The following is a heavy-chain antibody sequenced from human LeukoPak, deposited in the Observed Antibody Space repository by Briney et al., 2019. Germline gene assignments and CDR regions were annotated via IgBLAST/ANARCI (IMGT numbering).Heavy chain of an antibody. V-gene: IGHV4-59*02. J-gene: IGHJ4*02. CDR1: RASVTTYY. Sequence: SETLSLTCTVSRASVTTYYWSWIRQPPGKGLEWIGYIYYSGSTSYNPSPKGRVTMSVDTSKNQFSLRLSSVTAADTAVYYCARGSDFGDFWGQGTLVTVSS. CDR2: IYYSGST. CDR3: ARGSDFGDF. D-gene: IGHD4-17*01.